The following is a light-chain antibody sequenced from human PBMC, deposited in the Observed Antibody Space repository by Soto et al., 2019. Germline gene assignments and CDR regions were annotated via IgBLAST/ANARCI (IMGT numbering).Light chain of an antibody. J-gene: IGKJ2*01. Sequence: DTQMTQSPSSLSASVGDTVTITCRASQSISVHLNWYQQKGGKVPKLLIYAASNLYSGVPSRFSGSRSETDFALTISSLQPEDFSTYYCQQSYITPYTFGQGTRLEIK. CDR3: QQSYITPYT. V-gene: IGKV1-39*01. CDR2: AAS. CDR1: QSISVH.